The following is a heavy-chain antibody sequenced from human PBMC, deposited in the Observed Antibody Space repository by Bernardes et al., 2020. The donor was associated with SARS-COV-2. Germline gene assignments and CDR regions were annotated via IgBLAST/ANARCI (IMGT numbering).Heavy chain of an antibody. CDR2: INPSGGST. J-gene: IGHJ4*02. CDR1: GYTFTSYY. D-gene: IGHD3-10*01. V-gene: IGHV1-46*01. Sequence: ASAKVSCKASGYTFTSYYMHWVRQTPGQGLEWMGIINPSGGSTSYAQKFQGRVTMTRDTSTSTVYMELSSLRSEDTAVYYCARAQPPMVRGVMEFGGLGTLVTVSS. CDR3: ARAQPPMVRGVMEF.